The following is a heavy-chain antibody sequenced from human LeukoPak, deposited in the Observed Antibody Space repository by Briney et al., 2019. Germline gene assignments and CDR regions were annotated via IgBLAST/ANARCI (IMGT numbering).Heavy chain of an antibody. J-gene: IGHJ6*02. CDR1: GGTFSSYA. CDR2: IIPIFGTA. CDR3: ARAAPAYYGMDV. Sequence: SPGGSLRLSCAASGGTFSSYAISWVRQAPGQGLEWMGGIIPIFGTANYAQKFQGGVTITADESTSTAYMELSSLRSEDTAVYYCARAAPAYYGMDVWGQGTTVTVSS. V-gene: IGHV1-69*01.